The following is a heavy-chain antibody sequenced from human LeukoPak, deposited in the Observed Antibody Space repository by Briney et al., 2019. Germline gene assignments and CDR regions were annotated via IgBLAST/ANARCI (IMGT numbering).Heavy chain of an antibody. J-gene: IGHJ4*02. V-gene: IGHV3-48*03. D-gene: IGHD1-26*01. CDR2: ISSSGSTI. CDR3: AKKRAVGAPTGLDY. Sequence: GGSLRLSCAAPGFTFSSYEMNWVRQAPGKGLEWVSYISSSGSTIYYADSVKGRFTISRDNAKNSLYLQMNSLRAEDTAVYYCAKKRAVGAPTGLDYWGQGTLVTVSS. CDR1: GFTFSSYE.